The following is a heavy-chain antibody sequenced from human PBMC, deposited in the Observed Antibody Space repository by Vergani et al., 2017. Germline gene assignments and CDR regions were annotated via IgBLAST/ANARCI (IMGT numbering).Heavy chain of an antibody. V-gene: IGHV4-61*02. D-gene: IGHD1-26*01. CDR2: IYTSGST. CDR1: GGSISSGSYY. Sequence: QVQLQESGPGLVKPSQTLSLTCTVSGGSISSGSYYWSWIRQPAGKGLEWIGRIYTSGSTNYNPSLKSRVTISVDTSKNQCSLKLSSVTAADTAVYYCARRSGSYGHYFDYWGQGTLVTVSS. J-gene: IGHJ4*02. CDR3: ARRSGSYGHYFDY.